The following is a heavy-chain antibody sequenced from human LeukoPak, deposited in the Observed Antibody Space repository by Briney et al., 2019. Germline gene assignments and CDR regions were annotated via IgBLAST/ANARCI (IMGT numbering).Heavy chain of an antibody. CDR3: ARHSPAYTSSGIDY. Sequence: SETLSLTCTVSGGSISSYYWSWIRQPPGKGLEWIGYIYYSGSTNYNPSLKSRVTISVDTSKNQFSLKLSSVTAADTAVYYCARHSPAYTSSGIDYWGQGTLVTVSS. CDR1: GGSISSYY. V-gene: IGHV4-59*08. D-gene: IGHD6-6*01. CDR2: IYYSGST. J-gene: IGHJ4*02.